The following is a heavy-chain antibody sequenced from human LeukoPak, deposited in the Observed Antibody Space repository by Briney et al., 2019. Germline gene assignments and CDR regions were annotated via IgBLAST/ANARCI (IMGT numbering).Heavy chain of an antibody. CDR3: ARDHCSSTSCFNWFDP. Sequence: SVKVSCKASGGTFSSYAISWVRQAPGQGLEWMGGIIPIFGTANYAQKFQGRVTITTDESTSTAYMELSSLRSEDTAVYYCARDHCSSTSCFNWFDPWGQGTLVTVSS. V-gene: IGHV1-69*05. CDR2: IIPIFGTA. J-gene: IGHJ5*02. CDR1: GGTFSSYA. D-gene: IGHD2-2*01.